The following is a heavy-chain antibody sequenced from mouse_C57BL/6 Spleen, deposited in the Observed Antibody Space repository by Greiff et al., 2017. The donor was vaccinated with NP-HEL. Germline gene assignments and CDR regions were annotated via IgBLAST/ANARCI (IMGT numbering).Heavy chain of an antibody. Sequence: EVQGVESGGGLVKPGGSLKLSCAASGFTFSDYGMHWVRQAPEKGLEWVAYISSGNSTIYYADTVQGRFTISRDNAKNTLFLQMTSLRSEDTAMYYCARGTTVDYWGQGTTLTVSS. CDR2: ISSGNSTI. CDR1: GFTFSDYG. CDR3: ARGTTVDY. V-gene: IGHV5-17*01. D-gene: IGHD1-1*01. J-gene: IGHJ2*01.